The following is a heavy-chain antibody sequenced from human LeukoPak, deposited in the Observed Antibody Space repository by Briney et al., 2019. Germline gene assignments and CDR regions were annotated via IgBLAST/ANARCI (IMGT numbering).Heavy chain of an antibody. CDR1: GGTFSSYA. CDR2: IIPIFGTA. Sequence: VASVKVSCKASGGTFSSYAISWVRQAPGQGLEWMGGIIPIFGTANYAQKFQGRVTITADESTSTAYMELSSLRSEDTAVYYCARVITMVRGVKFDPWGQGTLVTVSS. J-gene: IGHJ5*02. D-gene: IGHD3-10*01. CDR3: ARVITMVRGVKFDP. V-gene: IGHV1-69*13.